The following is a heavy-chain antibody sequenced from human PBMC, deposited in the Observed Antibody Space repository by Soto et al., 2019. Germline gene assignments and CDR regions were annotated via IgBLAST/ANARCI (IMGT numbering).Heavy chain of an antibody. CDR3: ARANWNDVKGRAFDI. D-gene: IGHD1-20*01. CDR1: GFTVSSNY. J-gene: IGHJ3*02. CDR2: IYSGGST. V-gene: IGHV3-66*01. Sequence: GGSLRLSCAASGFTVSSNYMSWVRQAPGKGLEWVSVIYSGGSTYYADSVKGRFTISRDNSKNTLYLQMNSLRAEDTAVYYCARANWNDVKGRAFDIWGQGTMVTVSS.